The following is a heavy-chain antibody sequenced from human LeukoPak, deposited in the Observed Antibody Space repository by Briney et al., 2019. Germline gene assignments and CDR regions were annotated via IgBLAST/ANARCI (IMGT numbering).Heavy chain of an antibody. CDR2: IKQDGSEE. V-gene: IGHV3-7*03. D-gene: IGHD2-15*01. J-gene: IGHJ4*02. Sequence: GGSLRLSCAASGFTFSSYWMSWVRQAPGKGLEWVANIKQDGSEEYHVDSVKGRFTVSRDNAKNSLYLQMNSLRAEDTAVYYCARGGAYCSGGSCYWVYWGQGTLVTVSS. CDR1: GFTFSSYW. CDR3: ARGGAYCSGGSCYWVY.